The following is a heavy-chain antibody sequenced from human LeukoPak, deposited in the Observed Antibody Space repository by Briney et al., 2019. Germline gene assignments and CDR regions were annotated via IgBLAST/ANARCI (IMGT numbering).Heavy chain of an antibody. D-gene: IGHD3-3*01. CDR1: GGSISSGSYY. CDR3: ARAPGGYYYFGSGYRGDVFDI. J-gene: IGHJ3*02. CDR2: IYTSGST. V-gene: IGHV4-61*02. Sequence: PSETLSLTCTVSGGSISSGSYYWSWIRQPAGKGLEWIGRIYTSGSTNYNPSLKSRVTISVDTSKNQFSLKLSSVTAADTAVYYWARAPGGYYYFGSGYRGDVFDIGAKGKMVTVS.